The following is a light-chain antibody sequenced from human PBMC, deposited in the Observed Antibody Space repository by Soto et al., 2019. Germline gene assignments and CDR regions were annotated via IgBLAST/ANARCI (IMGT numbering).Light chain of an antibody. Sequence: QSALTQPPSASGSPGQSVTISCTGTSSDVAAYNYVSWYQQHPGKAPKLMIYEVSKRPSGVPDRFSGSKSGNTASLTVSGLQAEDEADYYCSSHVGSNNHVFGTGTKLTLL. J-gene: IGLJ1*01. CDR1: SSDVAAYNY. V-gene: IGLV2-8*01. CDR2: EVS. CDR3: SSHVGSNNHV.